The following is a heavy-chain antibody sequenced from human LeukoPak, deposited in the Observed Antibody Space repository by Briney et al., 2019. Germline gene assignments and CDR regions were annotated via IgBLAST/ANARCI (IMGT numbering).Heavy chain of an antibody. D-gene: IGHD4-23*01. J-gene: IGHJ4*02. CDR2: TSDSGVST. Sequence: PGGSLRLSCAASGFTFSTHGMSWVRQAPGKGLEWVSATSDSGVSTYYADSVKGRFTISRDNSKNTLYLQMNSLRAEDTAVYYCAKRSDYGGNRNYFDSWGQGTLVTVSS. V-gene: IGHV3-23*01. CDR3: AKRSDYGGNRNYFDS. CDR1: GFTFSTHG.